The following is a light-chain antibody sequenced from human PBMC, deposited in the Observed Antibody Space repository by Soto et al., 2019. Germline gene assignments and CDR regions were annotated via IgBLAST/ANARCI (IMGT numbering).Light chain of an antibody. Sequence: DIQMTQSPSSLSASVGDRVTIICQASQDITNYLNWYQQKPGKAPTLLIHDSSNLETGVPSRFSGSGSGTYFSFTISSLQPEDIATYYCQQYDTLPLTFGQGTRLEIK. V-gene: IGKV1-33*01. J-gene: IGKJ5*01. CDR3: QQYDTLPLT. CDR2: DSS. CDR1: QDITNY.